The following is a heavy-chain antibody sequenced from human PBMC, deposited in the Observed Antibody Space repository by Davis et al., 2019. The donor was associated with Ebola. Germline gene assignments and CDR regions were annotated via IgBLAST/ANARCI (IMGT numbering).Heavy chain of an antibody. CDR1: GFTFSSYG. V-gene: IGHV3-30*03. CDR2: ISPDGSDK. CDR3: ARERYSSSWQDAFDI. J-gene: IGHJ3*02. D-gene: IGHD6-13*01. Sequence: GESLKISCAASGFTFSSYGMFWVRQAPGKVMEWVAVISPDGSDKNYADSVKGRFTISRDNSKNTLYLQMNSLRAEDTAVYYCARERYSSSWQDAFDIWGQGTMVTVSS.